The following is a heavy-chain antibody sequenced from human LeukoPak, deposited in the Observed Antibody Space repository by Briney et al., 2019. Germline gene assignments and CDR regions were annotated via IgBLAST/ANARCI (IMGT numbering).Heavy chain of an antibody. CDR1: GFTFSSYW. Sequence: GSLRLSCAASGFTFSSYWMSWVRQAPGKGLEWIGETNHSGSTNYNPSLKSRVTISVDTSKNQFSLKLSSVTAADTAVYYCARRDYDILTGYYIATHFDYWGQGTLVTVSS. CDR3: ARRDYDILTGYYIATHFDY. CDR2: TNHSGST. D-gene: IGHD3-9*01. V-gene: IGHV4-34*01. J-gene: IGHJ4*02.